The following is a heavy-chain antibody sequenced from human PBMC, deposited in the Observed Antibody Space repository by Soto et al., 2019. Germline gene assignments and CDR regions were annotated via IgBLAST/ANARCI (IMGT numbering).Heavy chain of an antibody. CDR2: ISAYNGNT. CDR1: GYTFTSYG. V-gene: IGHV1-18*04. CDR3: ARDRYYDFWSGYYEFDP. J-gene: IGHJ5*02. D-gene: IGHD3-3*01. Sequence: ASVKVSCKASGYTFTSYGISWVRQAPGQGLEWMGWISAYNGNTNYAQKLQGRVTMTTDTSTSTAYMELRSLRSDDTAVYYCARDRYYDFWSGYYEFDPWGQGTLVTISS.